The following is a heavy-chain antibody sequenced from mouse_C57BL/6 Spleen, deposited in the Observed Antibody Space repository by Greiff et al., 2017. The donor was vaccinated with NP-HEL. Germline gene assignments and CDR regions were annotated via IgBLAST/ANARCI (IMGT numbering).Heavy chain of an antibody. V-gene: IGHV1-80*01. Sequence: QVQLQQSGAELVKPGASVKISCKASGYAFSSYWMNWVKQRPGKGLEWIGQIYPGDGDTNYNGKFKGKATLTADKSSSTAYMQLSSLTSEDSAVYFCARSGRSYPWFAYWGQGTLVTVSA. CDR2: IYPGDGDT. J-gene: IGHJ3*01. CDR1: GYAFSSYW. D-gene: IGHD1-1*01. CDR3: ARSGRSYPWFAY.